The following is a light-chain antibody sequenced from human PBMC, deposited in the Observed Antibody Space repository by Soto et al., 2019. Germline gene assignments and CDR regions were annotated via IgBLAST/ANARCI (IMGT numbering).Light chain of an antibody. V-gene: IGLV2-8*01. J-gene: IGLJ1*01. CDR1: SSDVGGYNY. CDR2: EVS. Sequence: QSVLTQPPSASGSPGQSVTISCTGTSSDVGGYNYVSWYQQHPGKAPKLIIYEVSKRPSGVPDRFSGSKSGNTASLTVSGLQAEDEADYCCSSYAGSNNYVFGTGTKVTV. CDR3: SSYAGSNNYV.